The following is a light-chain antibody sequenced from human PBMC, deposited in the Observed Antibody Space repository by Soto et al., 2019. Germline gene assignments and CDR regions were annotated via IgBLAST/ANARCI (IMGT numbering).Light chain of an antibody. V-gene: IGLV1-47*01. CDR3: AAWDDSLSGLF. CDR1: RSNIGSNY. J-gene: IGLJ1*01. Sequence: QSVLTQPPSASGTPGQGVTISCSGSRSNIGSNYVYWHQQLPGTAPKLLIYRNNQRPSGVPDRFSGSKSGTSASLAISGLRSDDEADYYCAAWDDSLSGLFFGTGTKVTVL. CDR2: RNN.